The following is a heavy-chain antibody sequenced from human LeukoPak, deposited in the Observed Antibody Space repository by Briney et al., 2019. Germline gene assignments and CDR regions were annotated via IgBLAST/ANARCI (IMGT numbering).Heavy chain of an antibody. Sequence: SETLSLTCAVYGGSFNGYYWSWIRQPPGKGLEWIGEINHSGSTNYNPSLKSRVTISVDTSKNQFSLKLGPVTAAGTAVYYFGRGGIRPTVVVTDCCFDPWGQGTLVTVSS. CDR2: INHSGST. D-gene: IGHD2-15*01. J-gene: IGHJ5*02. V-gene: IGHV4-34*01. CDR3: GRGGIRPTVVVTDCCFDP. CDR1: GGSFNGYY.